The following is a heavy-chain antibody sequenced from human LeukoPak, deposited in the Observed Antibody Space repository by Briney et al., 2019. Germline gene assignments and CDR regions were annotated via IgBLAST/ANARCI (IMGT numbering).Heavy chain of an antibody. CDR1: GFTFGDYA. V-gene: IGHV3-15*01. Sequence: GGSLRLSCTASGFTFGDYAMSWFRQAPGKGLEWVGRIKSKTDGGTTDYAAPVKGRFTISRDDSKNTLYLQMNSLKTEDTAVYYCSTTYHYDSSEGYWGQGTLVTVSS. D-gene: IGHD3-22*01. J-gene: IGHJ4*02. CDR3: STTYHYDSSEGY. CDR2: IKSKTDGGTT.